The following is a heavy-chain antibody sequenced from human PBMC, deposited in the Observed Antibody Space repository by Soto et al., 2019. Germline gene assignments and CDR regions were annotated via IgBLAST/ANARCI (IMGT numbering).Heavy chain of an antibody. D-gene: IGHD6-19*01. CDR2: ISGSGGNT. Sequence: GGSLRLSCAASGFPFRGYAMSWVRQAPGKGLEWVSSISGSGGNTYYADSVKGRFTISRDNSKNTLYLQMNSLRAEDTAVYYCAKAAVAVFYYYYGMDVWGQGTTVTVSS. CDR1: GFPFRGYA. J-gene: IGHJ6*02. V-gene: IGHV3-23*01. CDR3: AKAAVAVFYYYYGMDV.